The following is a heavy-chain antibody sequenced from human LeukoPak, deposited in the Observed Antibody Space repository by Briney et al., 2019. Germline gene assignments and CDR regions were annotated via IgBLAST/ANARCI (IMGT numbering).Heavy chain of an antibody. J-gene: IGHJ5*02. CDR2: MNPNSGNT. Sequence: ASVKVSCKASGYTFTSYDINWVRQATGQGLEWMGWMNPNSGNTGYAQKFQGRVTMTRNTSISTAYMELCNLRSEDTAVYYCARGPEAAAGTGNWFDPWGQGTLVTVSS. V-gene: IGHV1-8*01. CDR3: ARGPEAAAGTGNWFDP. CDR1: GYTFTSYD. D-gene: IGHD6-13*01.